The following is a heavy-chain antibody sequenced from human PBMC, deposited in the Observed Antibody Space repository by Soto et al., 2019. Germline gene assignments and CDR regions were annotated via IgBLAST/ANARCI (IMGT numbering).Heavy chain of an antibody. CDR2: IIPIIGIA. CDR3: AREEYYYGSGALFDY. V-gene: IGHV1-69*08. Sequence: QVQLVQSGAEVKKPGSSVKVSCKASGGTFSSYTISWVRQAPGQGLEWMGRIIPIIGIANYAQKFQGRVTITADKSTSTAYMELSSLRSEDTAGYYCAREEYYYGSGALFDYWGQGTLVTVSS. CDR1: GGTFSSYT. D-gene: IGHD3-10*01. J-gene: IGHJ4*02.